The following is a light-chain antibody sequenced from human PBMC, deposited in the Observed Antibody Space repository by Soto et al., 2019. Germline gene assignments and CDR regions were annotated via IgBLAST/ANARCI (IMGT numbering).Light chain of an antibody. J-gene: IGLJ2*01. Sequence: SVLTQPPSASGTPGQRVTISCSGSTSNIGTNTVNWYQQLPGTAPKLLIYSNSQRPSGVPDRFSGSKSGTSASLAISGLQTDDESDYYCAVWDDSLNGPVFGGGTKLTVL. CDR3: AVWDDSLNGPV. V-gene: IGLV1-44*01. CDR2: SNS. CDR1: TSNIGTNT.